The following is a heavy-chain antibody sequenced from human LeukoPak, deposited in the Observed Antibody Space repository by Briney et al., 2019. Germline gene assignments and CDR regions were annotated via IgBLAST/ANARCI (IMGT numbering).Heavy chain of an antibody. Sequence: GASVKVSCKASGGTFSSYAISWVRQAPGQGLEWMGRIIPILGIANYAQKFQGRVTITADKSTSTAYMELSSLRSEDTAVYYCASWVGIYTFDYWGQGTLVTVSS. J-gene: IGHJ4*02. CDR1: GGTFSSYA. CDR2: IIPILGIA. CDR3: ASWVGIYTFDY. V-gene: IGHV1-69*04. D-gene: IGHD3-16*01.